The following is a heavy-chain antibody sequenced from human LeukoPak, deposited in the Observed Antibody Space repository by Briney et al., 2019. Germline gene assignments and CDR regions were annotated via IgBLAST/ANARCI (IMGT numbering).Heavy chain of an antibody. V-gene: IGHV4-39*07. D-gene: IGHD4-23*01. CDR2: IYYSGGT. CDR1: GGSISSSSYY. J-gene: IGHJ4*02. CDR3: ARDLAYGGNSLFDY. Sequence: SETLSLTCTVSGGSISSSSYYWGWIRQPPGKGLEWIGSIYYSGGTYYNPSLKSRVTISVDTSKNQFSLKLSSVTAADTAVYYCARDLAYGGNSLFDYWGQGTLVTVSS.